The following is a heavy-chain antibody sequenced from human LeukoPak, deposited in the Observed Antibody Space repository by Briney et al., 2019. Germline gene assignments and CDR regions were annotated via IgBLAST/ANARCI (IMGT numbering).Heavy chain of an antibody. CDR1: GGSISSYY. Sequence: KPSETLSLTCTVSGGSISSYYWSWIRQPAGNRLEWIGRIYISGSTNYNPSLKSRVTMSVDTSKNQFSLKLSSVTAADTAVYYCARSPTSAPIVLMVYADGAFDIWGQGTMVTVSS. CDR2: IYISGST. V-gene: IGHV4-4*07. D-gene: IGHD2-8*01. J-gene: IGHJ3*02. CDR3: ARSPTSAPIVLMVYADGAFDI.